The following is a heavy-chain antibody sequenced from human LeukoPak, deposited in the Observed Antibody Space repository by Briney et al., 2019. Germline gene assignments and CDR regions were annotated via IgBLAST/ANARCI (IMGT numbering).Heavy chain of an antibody. D-gene: IGHD3-22*01. CDR3: AKAPYDSPIDAFDI. Sequence: GSLRLSCAASGFTFSSCAMNWVRQAPGKGLEWVSAITGSGGSTYYADSVKGRFTISRDNSKNTLYLQMNSLRAEDTAVYYCAKAPYDSPIDAFDIWGQGTMVTVSS. CDR2: ITGSGGST. CDR1: GFTFSSCA. V-gene: IGHV3-23*01. J-gene: IGHJ3*02.